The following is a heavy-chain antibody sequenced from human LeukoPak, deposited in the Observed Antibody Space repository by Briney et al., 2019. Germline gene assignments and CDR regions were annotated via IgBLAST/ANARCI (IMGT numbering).Heavy chain of an antibody. D-gene: IGHD6-19*01. CDR2: IDPNSGGT. CDR3: ARESLSARIAVAGGVLLY. Sequence: ASVKVSCKASGYTFTGYYMHWVRQAPGQGLEWMGRIDPNSGGTNYAQKFQGRVTMTRDTSISTAYMELSRLRSDDTAVYYCARESLSARIAVAGGVLLYWGQGTLVTVSS. V-gene: IGHV1-2*06. J-gene: IGHJ4*02. CDR1: GYTFTGYY.